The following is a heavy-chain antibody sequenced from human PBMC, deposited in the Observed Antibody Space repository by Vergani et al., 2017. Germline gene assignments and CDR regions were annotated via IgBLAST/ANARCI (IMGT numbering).Heavy chain of an antibody. CDR3: ARHTTYTDS. CDR2: IYPADSDT. Sequence: EVELVQSGPEMRKPGESLKISCKGSEYSFGNYWIGWVGQMPGKGLEWMGIIYPADSDTRYSQSFQGQVTISADKSISTAFLQWDSLKASDTALYYCARHTTYTDSWGQGTLVTVSS. CDR1: EYSFGNYW. J-gene: IGHJ4*02. V-gene: IGHV5-51*01. D-gene: IGHD1-1*01.